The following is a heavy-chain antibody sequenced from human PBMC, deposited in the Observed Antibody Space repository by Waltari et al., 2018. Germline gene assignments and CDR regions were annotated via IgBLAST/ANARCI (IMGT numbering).Heavy chain of an antibody. J-gene: IGHJ3*01. CDR2: IKSTVDGGTT. D-gene: IGHD5-18*01. V-gene: IGHV3-15*01. Sequence: EVQLVESGGGLVKPGGSLRLSCSASGFPFSKAWMNWMRQAPGKGLEWVGRIKSTVDGGTTDYAAPVQGRFTISRDDSKNTLYLQMSSLRTEDTAVYYCLFVDTALIIPDVFDLWGQGTLVTVSS. CDR1: GFPFSKAW. CDR3: LFVDTALIIPDVFDL.